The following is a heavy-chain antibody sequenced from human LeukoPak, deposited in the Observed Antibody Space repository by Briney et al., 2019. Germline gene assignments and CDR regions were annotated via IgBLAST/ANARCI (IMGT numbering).Heavy chain of an antibody. CDR2: ISYDGKNK. V-gene: IGHV3-30*04. CDR3: ARETYYYASSGHYPYYFDY. Sequence: GGSLRLSCAASGFTFGSYAMHWVRQAPGQGLEWVAVISYDGKNKYYADSVEGRFTISRDNSNNTLSLQMNSLRTEDTAVYYCARETYYYASSGHYPYYFDYWGQGTLVTVSS. J-gene: IGHJ4*02. CDR1: GFTFGSYA. D-gene: IGHD3-22*01.